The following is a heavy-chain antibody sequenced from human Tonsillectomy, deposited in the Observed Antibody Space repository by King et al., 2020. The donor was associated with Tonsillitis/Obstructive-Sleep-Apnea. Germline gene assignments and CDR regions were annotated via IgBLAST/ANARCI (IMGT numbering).Heavy chain of an antibody. Sequence: QLQESGPGLVKPSETLSLTCTVSGGSISSYYWSWIRQPPGKGLEWSGYIYYSGSTNYNPSLKSRVTISVDTSKNQFSLKLSSVTAADTAVYYCARHFSFYYFDYWGQGTLVTVSS. D-gene: IGHD2/OR15-2a*01. J-gene: IGHJ4*02. CDR3: ARHFSFYYFDY. CDR1: GGSISSYY. CDR2: IYYSGST. V-gene: IGHV4-59*08.